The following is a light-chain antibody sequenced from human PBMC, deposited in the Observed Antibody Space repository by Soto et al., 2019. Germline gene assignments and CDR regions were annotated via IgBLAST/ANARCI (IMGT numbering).Light chain of an antibody. CDR3: QKYKRAPFT. V-gene: IGKV1-27*01. J-gene: IGKJ4*01. Sequence: DIPMTQAPSSLSASVGDRVTITCRASQGISNYLVWYQQKPGKVPKLLIYAASTLQSGVPSRFSGSASGRDFSLTISSLQPEVVATYYFQKYKRAPFTFGGGDKVEIK. CDR2: AAS. CDR1: QGISNY.